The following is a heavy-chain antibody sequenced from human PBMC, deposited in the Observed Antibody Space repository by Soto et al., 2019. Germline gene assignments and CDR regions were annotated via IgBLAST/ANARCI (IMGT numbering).Heavy chain of an antibody. CDR1: GYTFTNYG. J-gene: IGHJ5*02. Sequence: QVQLVQSGAEVKKPGASVKVSCKASGYTFTNYGISWVRQAPGQGLEWMGWISAYNGNTKYAQKLHGRVTITTDTSTSTAYMELRSLRSDDTAVYYCARGVGSESYYHQYNCFDPWVQGTLVTVSS. D-gene: IGHD3-10*01. V-gene: IGHV1-18*01. CDR3: ARGVGSESYYHQYNCFDP. CDR2: ISAYNGNT.